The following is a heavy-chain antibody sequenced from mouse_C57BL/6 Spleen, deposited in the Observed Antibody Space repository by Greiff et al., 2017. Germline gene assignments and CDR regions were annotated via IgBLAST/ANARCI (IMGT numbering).Heavy chain of an antibody. CDR2: ISDGGSYT. Sequence: EVKLVESGGGLVKPGGSLKLSCAASGFTFSSYAMSWVRQTPEKRLEWVATISDGGSYTYYPDNVKGRFTISRDNAKNNLYLQMSHLKSEDTAMYYCARLLSYYFDYWGQGTTLTVAS. CDR3: ARLLSYYFDY. CDR1: GFTFSSYA. J-gene: IGHJ2*01. V-gene: IGHV5-4*03.